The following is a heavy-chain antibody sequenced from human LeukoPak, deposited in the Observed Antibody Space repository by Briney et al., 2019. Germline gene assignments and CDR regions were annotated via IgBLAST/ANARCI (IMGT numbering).Heavy chain of an antibody. CDR1: GGSISSSSYY. CDR2: IYYSGSP. V-gene: IGHV4-39*02. CDR3: ARENLTGDDFDY. J-gene: IGHJ4*02. Sequence: SETLSLTCTVSGGSISSSSYYWGWIRQPPGKGLEWIGSIYYSGSPYYSPSLKSRVTISVDTSKSQFSLKLSSVTAADTAVYYCARENLTGDDFDYWGQGTLVTVSS. D-gene: IGHD3-10*01.